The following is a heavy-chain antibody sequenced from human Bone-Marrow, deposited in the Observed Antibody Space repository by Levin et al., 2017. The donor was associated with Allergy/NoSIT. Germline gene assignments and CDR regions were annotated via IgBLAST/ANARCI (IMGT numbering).Heavy chain of an antibody. CDR2: FHPEDGES. CDR3: AGVQSGGYPHYLVYHFDY. Sequence: GESLKISCKVSGFTLRDLSITWLRQSPGKGLEWMGTFHPEDGESTYAEKFQGRVTVTADTSTDTAYVELTSLSSEDTAVYYCAGVQSGGYPHYLVYHFDYWGQGTLITVSS. D-gene: IGHD1-26*01. J-gene: IGHJ4*02. V-gene: IGHV1-24*01. CDR1: GFTLRDLS.